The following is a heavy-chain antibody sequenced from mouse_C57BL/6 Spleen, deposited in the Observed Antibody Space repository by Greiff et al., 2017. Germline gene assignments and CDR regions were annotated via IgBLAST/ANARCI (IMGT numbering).Heavy chain of an antibody. CDR3: EIGTTITTVVDY. CDR2: IHPSDSDT. D-gene: IGHD1-1*01. V-gene: IGHV1-74*01. J-gene: IGHJ2*01. Sequence: QVQLQQPGAELVKPGASVKVSCKASGYTFTSYWMHWVKQRPGQGLEWIGRIHPSDSDTNYNQKFKGKATLTVDKSSSTAYMHLSSLTSEDSAVDYCEIGTTITTVVDYWGQGTTLTVSS. CDR1: GYTFTSYW.